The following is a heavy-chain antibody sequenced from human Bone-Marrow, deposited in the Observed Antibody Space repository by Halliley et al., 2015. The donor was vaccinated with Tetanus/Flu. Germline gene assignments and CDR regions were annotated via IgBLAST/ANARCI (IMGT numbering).Heavy chain of an antibody. V-gene: IGHV1-69*12. D-gene: IGHD1-26*01. J-gene: IGHJ4*02. Sequence: VQLVQSGAEVKKPGSSVKVSCKASGGTFSDYVISWVRQAPGQGLEWMGGIIPTFDTANYAQKFQGRVTITADESTTTAYMELSSLRSVDPAVYYCASRRLSYSENYNFDYWGQGTLVTVSS. CDR3: ASRRLSYSENYNFDY. CDR2: IIPTFDTA. CDR1: GGTFSDYV.